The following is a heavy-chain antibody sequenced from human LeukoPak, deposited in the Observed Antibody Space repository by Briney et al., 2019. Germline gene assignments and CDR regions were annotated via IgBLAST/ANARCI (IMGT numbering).Heavy chain of an antibody. CDR2: IGTASDT. CDR3: ARGPPRGKYYYMDV. V-gene: IGHV3-13*01. CDR1: GFTFSSFD. J-gene: IGHJ6*03. Sequence: GGSLRLSCAASGFTFSSFDMHWVRQPTGQALEWVSTIGTASDTYYPGSVEGRFTLSRDNAKNSLYLQMNSLAAGDTAVYYCARGPPRGKYYYMDVWGKGTTVTVSS. D-gene: IGHD1-1*01.